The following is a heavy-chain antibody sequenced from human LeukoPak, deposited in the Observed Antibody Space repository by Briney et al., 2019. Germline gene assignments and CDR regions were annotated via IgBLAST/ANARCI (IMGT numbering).Heavy chain of an antibody. CDR2: FIPTFGTA. CDR1: GGTFSSYA. Sequence: GSSVKVSCKASGGTFSSYAISWVRQAPGQGLEWMGRFIPTFGTANYAQKFQGRVTITTDESTSTAYMELSSLRSEDTAVYYCARRRESSGLIFDYWGQGTLVTVSS. CDR3: ARRRESSGLIFDY. D-gene: IGHD6-19*01. J-gene: IGHJ4*02. V-gene: IGHV1-69*05.